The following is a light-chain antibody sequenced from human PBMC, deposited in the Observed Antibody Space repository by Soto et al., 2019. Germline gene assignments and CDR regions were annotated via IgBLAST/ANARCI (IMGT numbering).Light chain of an antibody. CDR1: QSISHW. CDR3: QQYNSYLT. V-gene: IGKV1-5*03. Sequence: DIQMTQSPSTLSASVGYRVTITCRASQSISHWLAWYQQKPGKAPKLLIYNASSLESGVSSRLSGSGSGTEFTLTISSLQPDDFATYYCQQYNSYLTFGQGTKVDIK. J-gene: IGKJ1*01. CDR2: NAS.